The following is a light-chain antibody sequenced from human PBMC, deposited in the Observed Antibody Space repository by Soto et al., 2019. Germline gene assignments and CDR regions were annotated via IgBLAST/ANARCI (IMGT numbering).Light chain of an antibody. J-gene: IGKJ4*01. CDR1: QSITTY. Sequence: DIQMTQTPSSLSASVGDRVTITCRASQSITTYLNWYQQKPGKAPKLLISAASSLQGGVPSRFSGSGFGTDFTLIISSLQPEDFATYYCQQSYNTPLTFGGGTKVEIK. CDR2: AAS. V-gene: IGKV1-39*01. CDR3: QQSYNTPLT.